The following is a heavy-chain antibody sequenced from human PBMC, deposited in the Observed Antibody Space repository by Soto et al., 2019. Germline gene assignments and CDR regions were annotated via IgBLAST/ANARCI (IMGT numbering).Heavy chain of an antibody. D-gene: IGHD2-8*01. CDR2: INHSGSV. V-gene: IGHV4-34*01. CDR1: GGSFHGYY. CDR3: ARYCNNSDCRHLYYFDY. Sequence: SETLSLTCAVYGGSFHGYYWSWIRQPPGKGLEWIGEINHSGSVNFNPTFKSRVSISLDTSKTQMSLQLSSVSAADTAVYYCARYCNNSDCRHLYYFDYWGLGTLVTVSS. J-gene: IGHJ4*02.